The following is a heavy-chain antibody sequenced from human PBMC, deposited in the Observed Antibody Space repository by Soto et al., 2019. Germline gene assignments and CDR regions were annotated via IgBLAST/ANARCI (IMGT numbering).Heavy chain of an antibody. V-gene: IGHV3-48*01. CDR1: GLIFSSYS. D-gene: IGHD2-2*02. J-gene: IGHJ6*03. Sequence: GGSLRLSCAASGLIFSSYSMNWVRQAPGKGLEWVSYISSSSSTIYYADSVKGRFTISRDNAKNSLYLQMNSLRAEDTAVYYCARTLVVPAAIRSGGYCYYMDVWGKGTTVSVSS. CDR3: ARTLVVPAAIRSGGYCYYMDV. CDR2: ISSSSSTI.